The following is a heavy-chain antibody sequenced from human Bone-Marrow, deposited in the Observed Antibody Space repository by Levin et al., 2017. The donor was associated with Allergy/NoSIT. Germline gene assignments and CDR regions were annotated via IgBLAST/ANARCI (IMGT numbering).Heavy chain of an antibody. V-gene: IGHV1-46*01. J-gene: IGHJ6*02. CDR1: GYTFTSYY. CDR2: INPSGGST. CDR3: ARDLTPAGYYYYGMDV. Sequence: GESLKISCKASGYTFTSYYMHWVRQAPGQGLEWMGIINPSGGSTSYAQKFQGRVTMTRDTSTSTVYMELSSLRSEDTAVYYCARDLTPAGYYYYGMDVWGQGTTVTVSS. D-gene: IGHD2-2*01.